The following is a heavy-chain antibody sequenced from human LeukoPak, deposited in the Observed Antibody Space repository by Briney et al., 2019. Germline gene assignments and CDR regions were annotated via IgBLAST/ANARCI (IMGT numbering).Heavy chain of an antibody. CDR1: GGTFSSYD. J-gene: IGHJ4*02. V-gene: IGHV3-48*03. Sequence: GGSLRLSCAASGGTFSSYDMNWVRQAPGKGLEWVSYISSSGSTIFYADSGKGRFTISRDNAKNSLYIQMNSLRAECKAVYDCAAGWFGGEHFWGQGTLVTVSS. CDR3: AAGWFGGEHF. D-gene: IGHD3-16*01. CDR2: ISSSGSTI.